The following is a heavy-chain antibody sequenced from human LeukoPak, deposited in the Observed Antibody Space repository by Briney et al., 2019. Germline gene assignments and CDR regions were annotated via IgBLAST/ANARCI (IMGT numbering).Heavy chain of an antibody. CDR1: GGSISSSSYY. CDR3: ARHRSSGYYLYYYYYMDV. CDR2: IYYSGST. D-gene: IGHD3-22*01. Sequence: SETLSLTCTVSGGSISSSSYYWGWIRQPPGKGLEWIGSIYYSGSTYYNPSLKSRVTISVDTSKNQFSLKLSSVTAADTAVYYCARHRSSGYYLYYYYYMDVWGKGTTVTISS. V-gene: IGHV4-39*01. J-gene: IGHJ6*03.